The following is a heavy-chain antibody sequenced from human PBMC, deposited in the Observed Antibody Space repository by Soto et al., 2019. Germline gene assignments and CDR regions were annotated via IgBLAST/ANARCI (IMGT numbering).Heavy chain of an antibody. CDR3: ARGVDTAMPDLDY. CDR1: GYTFTGYY. V-gene: IGHV1-2*04. J-gene: IGHJ4*02. Sequence: ASVKVSCKASGYTFTGYYMHLVRQAPGQGLEWMGWINPNSGGTNYAQKFQGWVTMTRDTSISTAYMELSRLRSDDTAVYYCARGVDTAMPDLDYWGQGTLVTVSS. D-gene: IGHD5-18*01. CDR2: INPNSGGT.